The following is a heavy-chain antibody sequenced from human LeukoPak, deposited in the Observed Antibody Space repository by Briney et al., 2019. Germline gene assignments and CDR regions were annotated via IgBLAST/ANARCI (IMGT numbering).Heavy chain of an antibody. J-gene: IGHJ4*02. CDR1: GFTFDDYA. Sequence: GGSLRLSCAASGFTFDDYAMSWFRQAPGKGLEWVGFVRGKPYGETTEYAASVQGRFTISRDDSESTTYLQLNSLKTEDTAVYYCTRGSDTIFGVARDGFDSWGQGTLVTVSS. V-gene: IGHV3-49*03. D-gene: IGHD3-3*01. CDR3: TRGSDTIFGVARDGFDS. CDR2: VRGKPYGETT.